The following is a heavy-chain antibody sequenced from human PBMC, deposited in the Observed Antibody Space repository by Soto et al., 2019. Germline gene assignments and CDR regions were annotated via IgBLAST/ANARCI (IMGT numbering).Heavy chain of an antibody. CDR3: ARDKITGLFDY. V-gene: IGHV4-34*01. CDR1: GVSFSGYY. Sequence: SETLSLTCAVYGVSFSGYYWTWIRQPPGTGLEWIGEINHSGSTNYNPSLKSRGTISVDTSKNQFSLKLTSVAAADTAVYYCARDKITGLFDYWGQGTLVTVSS. CDR2: INHSGST. D-gene: IGHD2-8*02. J-gene: IGHJ4*02.